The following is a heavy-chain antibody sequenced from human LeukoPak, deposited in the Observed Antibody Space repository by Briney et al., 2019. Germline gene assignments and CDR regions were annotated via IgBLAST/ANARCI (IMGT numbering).Heavy chain of an antibody. Sequence: PSETLSLTCTVSGGSISSYYWSWIRQPPGKGLEWIGYTYYSGSTNYNPSLKSRVTISVDPSQNQFSLKLSSVTAADTAVYYCARHRQEGILTGYYSIYYYYYGMDVWGQGTRVSVS. CDR2: TYYSGST. J-gene: IGHJ6*02. V-gene: IGHV4-59*08. D-gene: IGHD3-9*01. CDR1: GGSISSYY. CDR3: ARHRQEGILTGYYSIYYYYYGMDV.